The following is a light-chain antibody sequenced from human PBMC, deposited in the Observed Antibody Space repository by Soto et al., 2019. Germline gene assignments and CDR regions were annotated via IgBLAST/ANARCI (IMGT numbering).Light chain of an antibody. CDR2: DAS. CDR3: QRRSNCAPIT. V-gene: IGKV3-11*01. J-gene: IGKJ5*01. Sequence: EIVLTQSPATLSLSPGERATLSCRASQSVSSYLAWYQQKPGQAPRLLIYDASNRATGIPARFSGSGSGTDFTLTISSLEPEYFSVYYCQRRSNCAPITFGHEIRLAVK. CDR1: QSVSSY.